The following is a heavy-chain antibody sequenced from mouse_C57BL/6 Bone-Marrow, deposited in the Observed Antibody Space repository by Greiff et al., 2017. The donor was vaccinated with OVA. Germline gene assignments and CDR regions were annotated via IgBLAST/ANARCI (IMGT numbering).Heavy chain of an antibody. CDR1: GYAFSSSW. CDR2: IYPGDGDT. Sequence: QVQLQQSGPELVKPGASVKISCKASGYAFSSSWMNWVKQRPGKGLEWIGRIYPGDGDTNYNGKLKGKATLTADKSSSTAYMQLSRLTSEDSAVYFCAIPDYYAMDYWGQGTSVTVSS. J-gene: IGHJ4*01. V-gene: IGHV1-82*01. CDR3: AIPDYYAMDY.